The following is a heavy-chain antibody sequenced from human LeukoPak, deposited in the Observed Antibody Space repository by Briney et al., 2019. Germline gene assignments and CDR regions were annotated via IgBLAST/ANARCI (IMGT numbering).Heavy chain of an antibody. V-gene: IGHV3-21*01. D-gene: IGHD2/OR15-2a*01. Sequence: GGSLRLSCAASGFTFSSYSMNWVRQAPGKGLEWVSSISSSSSYIYYADSVKGRFTISRDNAKNTLYLQMNSLRAEDTAVYYCARDKEYAGNWFDPWGQGTLVTVSS. CDR1: GFTFSSYS. CDR3: ARDKEYAGNWFDP. J-gene: IGHJ5*02. CDR2: ISSSSSYI.